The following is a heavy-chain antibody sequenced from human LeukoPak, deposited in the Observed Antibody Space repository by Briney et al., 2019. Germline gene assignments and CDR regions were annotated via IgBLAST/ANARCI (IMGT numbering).Heavy chain of an antibody. CDR3: ARDPAPRIGYCSSTSCYYYYYGMDV. V-gene: IGHV3-66*01. D-gene: IGHD2-2*03. CDR1: GFTVSSNY. Sequence: GGSLRLSCAASGFTVSSNYMSWVRQAPGKGLEWVSVIYSGGSTYYADSVKGRFTTSRDNSKNTLYLQMNSLRAEDTAVYYCARDPAPRIGYCSSTSCYYYYYGMDVWGQGTTVTVSS. J-gene: IGHJ6*02. CDR2: IYSGGST.